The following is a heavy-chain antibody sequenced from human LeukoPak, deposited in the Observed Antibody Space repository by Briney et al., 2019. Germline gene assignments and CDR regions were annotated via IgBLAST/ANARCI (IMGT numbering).Heavy chain of an antibody. V-gene: IGHV1-18*01. CDR2: ISPYNDNT. CDR3: AREPSESFIDY. J-gene: IGHJ4*02. CDR1: GGTFTKYG. D-gene: IGHD1-26*01. Sequence: ASVKVYCKASGGTFTKYGINWVRQAPGQGLEWMGWISPYNDNTKYAQILQGRVTMTTDTSTSTAYMELRSLRSDDTAVYYCAREPSESFIDYWGQGTLVTVSS.